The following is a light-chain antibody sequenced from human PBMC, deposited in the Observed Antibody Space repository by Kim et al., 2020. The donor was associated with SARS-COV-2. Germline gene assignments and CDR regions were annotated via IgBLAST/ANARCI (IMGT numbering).Light chain of an antibody. CDR3: QAWDSSTAHYV. Sequence: SYELTQPPSVSVSPGQTASIACSGDKLGDKYACWYQQKPGQSPVLVIYQDSKRSSGIPERFSGSNSGNTATLTISGTQAMDEADYYCQAWDSSTAHYVFG. V-gene: IGLV3-1*01. J-gene: IGLJ1*01. CDR2: QDS. CDR1: KLGDKY.